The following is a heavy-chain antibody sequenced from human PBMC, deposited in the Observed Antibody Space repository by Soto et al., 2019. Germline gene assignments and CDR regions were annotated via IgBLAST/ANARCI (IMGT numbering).Heavy chain of an antibody. J-gene: IGHJ4*02. CDR2: IHYTGSS. V-gene: IGHV4-59*08. CDR1: GGSISSYY. D-gene: IGHD6-13*01. Sequence: SETLSLTCTVSGGSISSYYWSWIRQPPGKGLEWIGYIHYTGSSNYNPSLKSRVSISVDTSKNQLSLKLSSVTAADTAVYYCARREYSSSWHFAYWGQGTLVTVS. CDR3: ARREYSSSWHFAY.